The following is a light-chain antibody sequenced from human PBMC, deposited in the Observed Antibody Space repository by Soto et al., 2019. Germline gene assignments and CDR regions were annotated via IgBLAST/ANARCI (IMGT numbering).Light chain of an antibody. Sequence: EIVLTQSPATLSLSPGERATLSCRASQSVSSYLAWYQQKPGQAPRLLIYDASNSATGIPARFSGSGSGTDFTLTIRSLEREDFAVYYCQQRRNWPPYTFGQGTKLEIK. CDR2: DAS. CDR1: QSVSSY. V-gene: IGKV3-11*01. CDR3: QQRRNWPPYT. J-gene: IGKJ2*01.